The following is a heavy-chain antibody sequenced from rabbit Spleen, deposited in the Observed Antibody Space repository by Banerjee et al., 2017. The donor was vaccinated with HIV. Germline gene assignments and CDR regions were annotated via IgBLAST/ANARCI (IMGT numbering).Heavy chain of an antibody. D-gene: IGHD8-1*01. CDR1: GFSFSTNYY. CDR3: ARDKYTGSIYKSYAIDL. J-gene: IGHJ4*01. Sequence: QEQLVGSGGGLVQPEGSLTLTCTASGFSFSTNYYMCWVRQAPGKGLELIACIYFYSGITYYASWAKGRVTISKTSSTTVTLQMTSLTAVDTATYFCARDKYTGSIYKSYAIDLWGPGTLVTVS. V-gene: IGHV1S45*01. CDR2: IYFYSGIT.